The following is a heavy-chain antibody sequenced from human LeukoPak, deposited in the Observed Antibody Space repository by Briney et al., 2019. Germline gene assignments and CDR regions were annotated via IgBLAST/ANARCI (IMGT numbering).Heavy chain of an antibody. Sequence: SETLSLTCTVSGGSISSYYWSWIRQPPGKGLEWIGNIHYSGSTNYNPSLNSRVTISVDTSKNQFSLKLSSVTAADTAVYYCARGWDIVVVPAAIQRGRYYYYGMDVWGQGTTVTVSS. J-gene: IGHJ6*02. CDR1: GGSISSYY. D-gene: IGHD2-2*01. V-gene: IGHV4-59*12. CDR3: ARGWDIVVVPAAIQRGRYYYYGMDV. CDR2: IHYSGST.